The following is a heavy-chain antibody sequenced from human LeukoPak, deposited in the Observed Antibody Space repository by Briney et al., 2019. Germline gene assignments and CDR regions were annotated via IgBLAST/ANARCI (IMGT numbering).Heavy chain of an antibody. J-gene: IGHJ6*02. CDR2: ISAYNGNT. CDR3: ARGIHYYDGSDDYYYGMDV. Sequence: ASVKVSCKASGYTFTSYGISWVRQAPGQGLEWMGWISAYNGNTNYAQKLQGRVTMTTDTSTSTAYMELRSLRSDDTDVYYCARGIHYYDGSDDYYYGMDVWGQGTTVTVSS. CDR1: GYTFTSYG. V-gene: IGHV1-18*01. D-gene: IGHD3-22*01.